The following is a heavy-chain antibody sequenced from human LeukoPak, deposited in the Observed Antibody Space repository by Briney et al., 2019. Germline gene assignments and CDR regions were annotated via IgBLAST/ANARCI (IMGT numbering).Heavy chain of an antibody. Sequence: SETLSLTCAVYGGSFSGYYWSWIRQPPGKGLEWIGEINRSGSTYYNPSLKSRVTISVDTSKSQFSLKLSSVTAADTAVYYCARESQLARTKPFDYWGQGTLVTVSS. CDR3: ARESQLARTKPFDY. J-gene: IGHJ4*02. V-gene: IGHV4-34*01. CDR2: INRSGST. CDR1: GGSFSGYY. D-gene: IGHD6-6*01.